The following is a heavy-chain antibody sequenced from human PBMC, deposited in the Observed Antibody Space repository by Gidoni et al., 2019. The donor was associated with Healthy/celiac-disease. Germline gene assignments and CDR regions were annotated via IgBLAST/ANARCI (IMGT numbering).Heavy chain of an antibody. CDR2: ISSSSSYI. D-gene: IGHD3-3*01. CDR3: ARDYEGGVLEWLFDY. CDR1: GFTFSSYS. Sequence: EVQLVESGGGLVKHGGSLRLACAASGFTFSSYSMNWVRQAPGKGLEWVSSISSSSSYIYYADSVKGRFTISRDNAKNSLYLQMNSLRAEDTAVYYCARDYEGGVLEWLFDYWGQGTLVTVSS. V-gene: IGHV3-21*01. J-gene: IGHJ4*02.